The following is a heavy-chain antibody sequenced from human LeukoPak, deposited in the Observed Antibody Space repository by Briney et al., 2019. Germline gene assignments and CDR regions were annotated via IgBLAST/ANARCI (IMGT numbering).Heavy chain of an antibody. V-gene: IGHV4-30-4*01. D-gene: IGHD3-22*01. CDR1: GGSISSGDYY. Sequence: SETLSLTCTVSGGSISSGDYYWSWIRQPPGKGLEWIGYIYYSGSSYYNPSLRSRVTISVDTSKNQFSLKLSSVTAADTAVYYCARHLIERRVNSGWEYWGQGTLVTVSS. CDR3: ARHLIERRVNSGWEY. CDR2: IYYSGSS. J-gene: IGHJ4*02.